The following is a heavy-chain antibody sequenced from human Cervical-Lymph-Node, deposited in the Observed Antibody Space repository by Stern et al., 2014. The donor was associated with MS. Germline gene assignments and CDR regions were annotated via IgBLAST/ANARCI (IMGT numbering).Heavy chain of an antibody. D-gene: IGHD2-15*01. J-gene: IGHJ5*02. Sequence: EVQLVESGGGLVQPGGPRGLPGAPPGFPFISIGRNGSRRVPGKGLEWVANIKEDGSETYYVDSVKGRFTISRDNAKNSLYLQMNSLRAEDTAVYYCARGSDTWGQGTLVTVSS. V-gene: IGHV3-7*01. CDR2: IKEDGSET. CDR3: ARGSDT. CDR1: GFPFISIG.